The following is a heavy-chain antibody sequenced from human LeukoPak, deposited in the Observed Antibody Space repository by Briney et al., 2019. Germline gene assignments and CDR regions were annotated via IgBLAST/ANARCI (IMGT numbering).Heavy chain of an antibody. V-gene: IGHV3-48*02. Sequence: GGSLRLSCAASGFTYSSYSMNWVRQAPGKGLEWISYITPSSSTIYYADSVRGRFTISRDDANNSLFLQMNSLRDEDTAVYYCVRDRFSNDDDYFRWGQGTLVTVSS. CDR1: GFTYSSYS. J-gene: IGHJ4*02. CDR2: ITPSSSTI. D-gene: IGHD4-17*01. CDR3: VRDRFSNDDDYFR.